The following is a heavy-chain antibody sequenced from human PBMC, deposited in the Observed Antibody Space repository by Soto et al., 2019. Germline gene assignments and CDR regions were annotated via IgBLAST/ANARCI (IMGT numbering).Heavy chain of an antibody. CDR2: IYSGGST. Sequence: GGSLRLSCAASGFTVSSNYMSWVRQAPGKGLEWVSVIYSGGSTYYADSVKGRFTISRDNSKNTLYIQMNSLRAEDTAVYYCASGTMVWGGSHWGQGTLVTVSS. J-gene: IGHJ4*02. CDR3: ASGTMVWGGSH. D-gene: IGHD3-10*01. V-gene: IGHV3-66*01. CDR1: GFTVSSNY.